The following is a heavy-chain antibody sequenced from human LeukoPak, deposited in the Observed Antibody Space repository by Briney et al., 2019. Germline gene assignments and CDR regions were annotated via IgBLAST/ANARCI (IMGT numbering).Heavy chain of an antibody. CDR3: ARDRGVYGMVRGVYPIFDY. J-gene: IGHJ4*02. D-gene: IGHD3-10*01. CDR2: IYHSGST. V-gene: IGHV4-38-2*02. Sequence: SETLSLTCAVSGYSISSGYYWGWIRQPPGKGLEWIGSIYHSGSTYYNPSLKSRVTISVDTSKNQFSLKLSSVTAADTAVYYCARDRGVYGMVRGVYPIFDYWGQGTLVTVSS. CDR1: GYSISSGYY.